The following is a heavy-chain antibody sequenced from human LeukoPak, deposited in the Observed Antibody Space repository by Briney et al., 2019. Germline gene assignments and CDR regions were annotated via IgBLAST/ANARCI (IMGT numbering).Heavy chain of an antibody. CDR2: ISSSGSTI. V-gene: IGHV3-48*03. CDR1: GFTFSSYV. Sequence: GRSLRLSCAASGFTFSSYVMNWVRQAPGKGLEWVSYISSSGSTIYYADSVKGRFTISRDNAKNSLYLQMNSLRAEDTAVYYCARADRRSWYGYYYYGMDVWGQGTTVTVSS. D-gene: IGHD6-13*01. J-gene: IGHJ6*02. CDR3: ARADRRSWYGYYYYGMDV.